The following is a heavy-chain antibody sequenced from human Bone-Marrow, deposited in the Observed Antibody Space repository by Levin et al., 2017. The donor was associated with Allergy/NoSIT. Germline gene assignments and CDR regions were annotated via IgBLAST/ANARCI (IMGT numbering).Heavy chain of an antibody. D-gene: IGHD2-2*01. CDR3: ARGVGEVYCSSTSCYRSLQDRVCWFDP. Sequence: NTGGSLRLSCAASGFTFSSYSMNWVRQAPGKGLEWVSSISSSSSYIYYADSVKGRFTISRDNAKNSLYLQMNSLRAEDTAVYYCARGVGEVYCSSTSCYRSLQDRVCWFDPWGQGTLVTVSS. J-gene: IGHJ5*02. CDR1: GFTFSSYS. CDR2: ISSSSSYI. V-gene: IGHV3-21*01.